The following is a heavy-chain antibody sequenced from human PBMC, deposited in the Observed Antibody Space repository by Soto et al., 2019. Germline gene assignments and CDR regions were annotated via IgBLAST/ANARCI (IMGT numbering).Heavy chain of an antibody. J-gene: IGHJ3*02. CDR1: GFTVSSNY. CDR3: ARFGRDTAGFDI. CDR2: IYSGGTT. Sequence: EVQLVESGGALVQPGGSLRLSCSASGFTVSSNYMSWVRQAPGKGLEWVSVIYSGGTTYYADSVKGRFTLSRDNSNNTLYLQMNSLRAEDTAVYYCARFGRDTAGFDIWGQGTMVTVSS. D-gene: IGHD6-13*01. V-gene: IGHV3-66*01.